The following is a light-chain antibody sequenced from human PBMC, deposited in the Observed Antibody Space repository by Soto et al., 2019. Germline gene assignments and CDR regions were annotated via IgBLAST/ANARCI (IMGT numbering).Light chain of an antibody. CDR1: QSVSSY. CDR3: EQRINWPLT. J-gene: IGKJ4*01. V-gene: IGKV3-11*01. CDR2: DTS. Sequence: EIVLTQSPATLSLSPGERATLSCKASQSVSSYLAWYQQKPGQAPRLLIYDTSNRATGIPARFSGSGSGTAFTGTTSSLEPADFAVDYCEQRINWPLTFGGETKVESK.